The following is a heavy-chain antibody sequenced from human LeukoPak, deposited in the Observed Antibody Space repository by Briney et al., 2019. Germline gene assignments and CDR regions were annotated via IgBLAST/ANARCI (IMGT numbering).Heavy chain of an antibody. CDR1: GFSFSSYW. V-gene: IGHV3-74*01. D-gene: IGHD4-11*01. J-gene: IGHJ4*02. CDR3: ARDNAYMFDF. Sequence: GGSLRLSCAASGFSFSSYWMNWVRQAPGKGLVWVSHINTDGRTTTYADSVKGRFTVARDNAKTTLYLEMNRLRVEDTAVYYCARDNAYMFDFWGQGTQVTVSS. CDR2: INTDGRTT.